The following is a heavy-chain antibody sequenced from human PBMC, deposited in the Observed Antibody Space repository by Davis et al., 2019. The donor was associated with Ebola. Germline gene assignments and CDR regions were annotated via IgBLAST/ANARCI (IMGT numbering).Heavy chain of an antibody. Sequence: GESLKISCAASGFTFSSYWMSWVRQASGKGLAWVGRIRSKANSYATAYAASVKGRFTISRDDSKNTAYLQMNSLKTEDTAVYYCTSFIQDDDYWGQGTLVTVSS. CDR2: IRSKANSYAT. V-gene: IGHV3-73*01. CDR3: TSFIQDDDY. J-gene: IGHJ4*02. D-gene: IGHD5-18*01. CDR1: GFTFSSYW.